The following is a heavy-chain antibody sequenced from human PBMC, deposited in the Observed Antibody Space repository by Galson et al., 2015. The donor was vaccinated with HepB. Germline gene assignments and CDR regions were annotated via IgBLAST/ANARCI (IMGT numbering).Heavy chain of an antibody. D-gene: IGHD6-13*01. J-gene: IGHJ4*02. V-gene: IGHV3-74*01. CDR2: INNDGTST. Sequence: SLRLSCAASGFTFSTYWMHWVRQAPGKGLVWVSRINNDGTSTVYADSVKGRFTISRDNAKNTLYLQMNSLRDEDTAVYYCLRTGGQQLVWNWGQGTLVTVSS. CDR3: LRTGGQQLVWN. CDR1: GFTFSTYW.